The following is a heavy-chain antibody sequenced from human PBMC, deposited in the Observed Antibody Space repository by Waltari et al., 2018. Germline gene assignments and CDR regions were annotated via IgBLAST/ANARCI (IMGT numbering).Heavy chain of an antibody. CDR1: GDSISSGDYC. J-gene: IGHJ4*02. CDR3: ARATFGDLFLFDF. CDR2: ISYSGST. V-gene: IGHV4-31*03. Sequence: QESGPGLVKASQTLSLTCTVSGDSISSGDYCWNWIRQHPGKGLEWIGYISYSGSTYYNPSLNSRVTISVETSQNQFSLKLSSVTAADTAVYYCARATFGDLFLFDFWGPGTLVSVSS. D-gene: IGHD3-10*01.